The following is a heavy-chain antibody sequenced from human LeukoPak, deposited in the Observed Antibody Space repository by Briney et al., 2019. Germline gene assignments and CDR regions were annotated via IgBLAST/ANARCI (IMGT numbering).Heavy chain of an antibody. Sequence: GESLKISXKASGYIFTDYWVGWVRQKPGKGLEWMGVIYPGDSDTRYSLSFQGQVTISADKSFSTAYLQWSSLKASDTAMYYCARQTYYGSGSYCDYWGQGTLVTVSS. CDR2: IYPGDSDT. CDR1: GYIFTDYW. CDR3: ARQTYYGSGSYCDY. D-gene: IGHD3-10*01. V-gene: IGHV5-51*01. J-gene: IGHJ4*02.